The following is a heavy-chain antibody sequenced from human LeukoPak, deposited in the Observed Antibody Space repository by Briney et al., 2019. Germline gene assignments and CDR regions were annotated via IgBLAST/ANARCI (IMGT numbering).Heavy chain of an antibody. CDR1: GGSISSGSYY. CDR2: IYTSGST. Sequence: SQTLSLTCTVSGGSISSGSYYWSWIRQPAGKGLEWIGRIYTSGSTNYNPSLKSRVTISVDTSKNQFSLKLSSVTAADTAVYYCARVVAELRYFDWLLYDAFDIWGQGTMVTVSS. V-gene: IGHV4-61*02. D-gene: IGHD3-9*01. CDR3: ARVVAELRYFDWLLYDAFDI. J-gene: IGHJ3*02.